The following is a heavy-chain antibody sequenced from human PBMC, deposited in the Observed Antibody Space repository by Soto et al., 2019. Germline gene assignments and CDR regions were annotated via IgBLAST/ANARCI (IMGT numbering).Heavy chain of an antibody. V-gene: IGHV4-38-2*01. CDR2: IYHTGTT. D-gene: IGHD3-3*01. Sequence: ASETLSLTCAVSGDSISNGYYWAWIGQPPGKGLEWVASIYHTGTTYYNPSLTSRVTISVDTSKNQFSLRLSSVTAADSAVYYCARTDSLGYYTYFGQGTRFTVSS. CDR3: ARTDSLGYYTY. J-gene: IGHJ4*02. CDR1: GDSISNGYY.